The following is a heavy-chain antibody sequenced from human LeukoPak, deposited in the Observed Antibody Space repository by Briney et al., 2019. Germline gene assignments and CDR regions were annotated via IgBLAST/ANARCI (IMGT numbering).Heavy chain of an antibody. D-gene: IGHD1-26*01. CDR1: GFTISSYG. CDR2: VSYDGRKE. J-gene: IGHJ4*02. Sequence: PGRSLRPSCAASGFTISSYGMHWVRQAPGKGLEWLAIVSYDGRKEYYADSVKGRFTVSRDISKNTLYLQMNSLRVEDTAVYYCARDLSGRYSVDYWGQGTLVTVSS. CDR3: ARDLSGRYSVDY. V-gene: IGHV3-30*04.